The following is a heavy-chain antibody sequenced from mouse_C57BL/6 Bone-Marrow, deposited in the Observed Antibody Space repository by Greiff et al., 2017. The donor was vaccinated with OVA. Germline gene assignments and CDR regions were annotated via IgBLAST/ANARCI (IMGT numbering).Heavy chain of an antibody. J-gene: IGHJ3*01. V-gene: IGHV10-3*01. CDR2: IRSKSSNYAT. Sequence: EVQVVESGGGLVQPKGSLKLSCAASGFTFNTYAMHWVRQAPGKGLEWVARIRSKSSNYATYYADSVKDRFTISRDDSQSMLYLHMNNLKTEDTAMYYCVRDGWLLRRTWFAYWGQGTLVTVSA. CDR1: GFTFNTYA. CDR3: VRDGWLLRRTWFAY. D-gene: IGHD2-3*01.